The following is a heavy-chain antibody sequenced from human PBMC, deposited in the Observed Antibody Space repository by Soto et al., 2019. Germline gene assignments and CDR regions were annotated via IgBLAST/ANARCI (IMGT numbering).Heavy chain of an antibody. CDR1: GFSFSSYW. J-gene: IGHJ4*02. Sequence: VQLVDYGGGLVQPGGSLRLSCAASGFSFSSYWMSWVRQAPGKGLELVANIKTDGSAQYYVDSVRGRFTISRDNGKNLLYLQMNSLRAEDTGVYYCSRAEDYWGQGTLVTVSS. V-gene: IGHV3-7*01. CDR2: IKTDGSAQ. CDR3: SRAEDY.